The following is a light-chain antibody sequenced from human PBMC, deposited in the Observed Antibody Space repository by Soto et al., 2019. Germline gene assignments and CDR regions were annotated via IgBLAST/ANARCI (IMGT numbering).Light chain of an antibody. Sequence: EIVLTQSPGTLSLSPGERATLSCRASQSVGNYLAWYQQTPGQAPRLLIYSTSSRATGIPDRFSGSASGTDFTLTISRLEPEDFAVYYCQQYSVTPRTFGQGTKVEIK. CDR1: QSVGNY. V-gene: IGKV3-20*01. CDR3: QQYSVTPRT. J-gene: IGKJ1*01. CDR2: STS.